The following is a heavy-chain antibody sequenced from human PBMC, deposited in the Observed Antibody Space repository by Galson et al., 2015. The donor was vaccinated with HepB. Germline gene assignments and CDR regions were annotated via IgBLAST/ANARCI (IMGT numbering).Heavy chain of an antibody. V-gene: IGHV3-74*01. Sequence: SLRLSCAASGFTFSSYWMHWVRQAPGKGLVWVSRINSDGSSTSYADSVKGRFTISRDNAKNTLFLQMNSLRAEDTAVYYCASVTGAGRPFDYWGQGTLVTVSS. J-gene: IGHJ4*02. CDR2: INSDGSST. CDR3: ASVTGAGRPFDY. CDR1: GFTFSSYW. D-gene: IGHD1-14*01.